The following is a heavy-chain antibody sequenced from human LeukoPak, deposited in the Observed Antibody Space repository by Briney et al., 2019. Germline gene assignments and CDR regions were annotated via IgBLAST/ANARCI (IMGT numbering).Heavy chain of an antibody. V-gene: IGHV1-18*01. CDR2: ISAYNGNT. D-gene: IGHD3-16*01. Sequence: ASVKVSCKASGYTFTSYGISWVRQAPGQGLEWMGWISAYNGNTNYAQKLQGRVTMTTDTSTSTAYMELRSLRSGDTAVYYCARLDIWGSLYYFDYWGQGTLVTVSS. CDR3: ARLDIWGSLYYFDY. CDR1: GYTFTSYG. J-gene: IGHJ4*02.